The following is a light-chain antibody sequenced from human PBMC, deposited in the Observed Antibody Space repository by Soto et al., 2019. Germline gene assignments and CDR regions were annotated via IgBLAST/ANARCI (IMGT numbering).Light chain of an antibody. Sequence: QSALTQPASVSGSPGHSITISCTGTTSDVGAYNYVSWYQLHPGKAPKVIIHEVTNRPSGISNRFFGSKSGNTASLTISGLRAEDEADYICASYSTIPPFVFGTGTKLTV. CDR3: ASYSTIPPFV. V-gene: IGLV2-14*01. J-gene: IGLJ1*01. CDR1: TSDVGAYNY. CDR2: EVT.